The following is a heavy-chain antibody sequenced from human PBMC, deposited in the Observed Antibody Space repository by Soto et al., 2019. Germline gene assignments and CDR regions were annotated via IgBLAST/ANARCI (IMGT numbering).Heavy chain of an antibody. CDR2: INPNSGGT. V-gene: IGHV1-2*02. J-gene: IGHJ4*02. CDR1: GYTFTGYY. CDR3: ARGIFVVVPAADY. Sequence: ASVKVSCKASGYTFTGYYMHWVRQAPGQGLEWMGWINPNSGGTNYAQKFQGRVTMTRDTSISTAYMELSRLRSDDTAVYYCARGIFVVVPAADYWGQGTLVTVSS. D-gene: IGHD2-2*01.